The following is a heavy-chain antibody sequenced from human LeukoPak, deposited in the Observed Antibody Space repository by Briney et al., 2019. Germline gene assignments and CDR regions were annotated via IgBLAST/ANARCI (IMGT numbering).Heavy chain of an antibody. Sequence: SQTLSLTCTVSGGSISSGGYYWSWIRQHPGKGLEWIGYIYYSGSTYYNPSLKSRVTISVDTSKNQFSPELSSVTAADTAVYYCARGPPFAAALHWFDPWGRGTLVTVSS. CDR3: ARGPPFAAALHWFDP. V-gene: IGHV4-31*03. CDR2: IYYSGST. CDR1: GGSISSGGYY. J-gene: IGHJ5*02. D-gene: IGHD2-15*01.